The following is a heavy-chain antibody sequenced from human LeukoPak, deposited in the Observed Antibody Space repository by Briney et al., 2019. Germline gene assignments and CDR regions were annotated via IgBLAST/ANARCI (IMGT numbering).Heavy chain of an antibody. V-gene: IGHV3-13*01. Sequence: PGGSLRLSCAASGFTFSSYDIHWVRQPTGKGLEWVSAIGTAGDTYYLGSVKGRFTISRENAKNSLYLQMNSLRAGDTAVYYCARSDYGDYSVTYDYWGQGTLVTVSS. CDR3: ARSDYGDYSVTYDY. J-gene: IGHJ4*02. D-gene: IGHD4-17*01. CDR1: GFTFSSYD. CDR2: IGTAGDT.